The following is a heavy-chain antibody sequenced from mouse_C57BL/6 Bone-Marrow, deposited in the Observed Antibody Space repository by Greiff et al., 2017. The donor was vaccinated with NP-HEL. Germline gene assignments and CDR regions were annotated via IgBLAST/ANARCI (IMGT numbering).Heavy chain of an antibody. CDR1: GYTFTSYG. CDR3: ARQNSGKVYVDY. CDR2: IYPRSGNT. Sequence: VQLQQSGAELARPGASVKLSCKASGYTFTSYGISWVKQRTGQGLEWIGEIYPRSGNTYYNEKFKGKATLTADKSSSTAYMELRSLTSEDSAVYFCARQNSGKVYVDYWGQGTTLTVSS. J-gene: IGHJ2*01. V-gene: IGHV1-81*01. D-gene: IGHD3-1*01.